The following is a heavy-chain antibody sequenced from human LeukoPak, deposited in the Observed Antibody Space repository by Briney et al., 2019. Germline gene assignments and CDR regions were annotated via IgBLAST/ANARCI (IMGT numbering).Heavy chain of an antibody. CDR2: INAGNGNT. J-gene: IGHJ6*02. CDR1: GYTFTSYA. Sequence: GASVKVSCKASGYTFTSYAMHWVRQAPGQRLEWMGWINAGNGNTKYSQKFQGRVTITRDTSASTAYMELSSLRSEDTAVYYCARANIVVVPAAIGMDVWGQGTTVTVSS. V-gene: IGHV1-3*01. D-gene: IGHD2-2*02. CDR3: ARANIVVVPAAIGMDV.